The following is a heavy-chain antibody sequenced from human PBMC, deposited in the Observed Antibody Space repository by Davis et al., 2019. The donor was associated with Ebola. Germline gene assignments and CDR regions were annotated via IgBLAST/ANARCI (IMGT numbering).Heavy chain of an antibody. CDR1: GYTLTDLS. D-gene: IGHD2-15*01. J-gene: IGHJ4*02. CDR3: ATEPSVGYCYGGRCSH. Sequence: AASVKVSCKVSGYTLTDLSVHWVRQAPGKGFEWMGGFDAEDDERIYAEKFQGRVSMTEDTSTDTAYMELSSLRSEDTAVYYCATEPSVGYCYGGRCSHWGQGTLVTVSS. CDR2: FDAEDDER. V-gene: IGHV1-24*01.